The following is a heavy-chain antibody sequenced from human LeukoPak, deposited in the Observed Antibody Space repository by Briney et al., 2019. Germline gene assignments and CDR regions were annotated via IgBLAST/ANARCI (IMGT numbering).Heavy chain of an antibody. CDR2: ISAVLANT. Sequence: PGGSLRLTCAASGFTFDDYVMAWFRQAPGKGLEWVSTISAVLANTYSAYPVKGRFTISRDNSKNPLYLQINSLRAADTAVYYCAKEPLPGSGRAGNMDVWGKGTTVTVSS. CDR1: GFTFDDYV. D-gene: IGHD3-10*01. J-gene: IGHJ6*03. CDR3: AKEPLPGSGRAGNMDV. V-gene: IGHV3-23*01.